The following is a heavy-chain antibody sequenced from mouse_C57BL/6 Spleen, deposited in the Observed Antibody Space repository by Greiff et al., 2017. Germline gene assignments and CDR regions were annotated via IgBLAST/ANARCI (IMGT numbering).Heavy chain of an antibody. CDR1: GYTFTSYW. D-gene: IGHD1-1*01. CDR3: ASPGSSSYYFDY. V-gene: IGHV1-64*01. CDR2: IHPNSGST. Sequence: QVQLQQSGAELVKPGASVKLSCKASGYTFTSYWMHWVKQRPGQGLEWIGMIHPNSGSTNYNEKFKSKATLTVDKSSSTAYMQLSSLTSEDSAVYYCASPGSSSYYFDYWGQGTTLTVSS. J-gene: IGHJ2*01.